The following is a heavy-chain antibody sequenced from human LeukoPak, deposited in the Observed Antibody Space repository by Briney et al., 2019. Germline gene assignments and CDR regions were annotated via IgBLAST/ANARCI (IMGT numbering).Heavy chain of an antibody. J-gene: IGHJ4*02. D-gene: IGHD5-12*01. CDR2: ISDDGRNR. V-gene: IGHV3-30*18. CDR1: GFTFGSYG. Sequence: PGGSLRLSCAASGFTFGSYGMHWVRQAPGKGLQWVAVISDDGRNRYYADSVKGRFTISRDDSKNTVYLQMNSLRAEDTALYYCAKGGVATVDYFDYWGQGTLVTVSS. CDR3: AKGGVATVDYFDY.